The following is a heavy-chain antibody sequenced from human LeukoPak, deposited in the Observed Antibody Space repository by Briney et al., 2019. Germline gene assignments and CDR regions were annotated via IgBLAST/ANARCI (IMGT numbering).Heavy chain of an antibody. CDR3: ARDTGSVVVPAANDY. CDR1: GYTFTSYG. CDR2: ISAYNGNT. V-gene: IGHV1-18*01. Sequence: ASVKVSCKASGYTFTSYGISWVRQAPGQGLEWMGWISAYNGNTNYAQKLQGRVTVTTDTSTSTAYMELRSLRSDDTAVYYCARDTGSVVVPAANDYWGQGTLVTVSS. J-gene: IGHJ4*02. D-gene: IGHD2-2*01.